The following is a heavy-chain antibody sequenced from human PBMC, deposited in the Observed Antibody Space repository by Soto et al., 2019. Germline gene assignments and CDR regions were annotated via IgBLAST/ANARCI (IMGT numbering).Heavy chain of an antibody. CDR3: ARAPDSSGYKVGGWFDP. V-gene: IGHV4-31*03. Sequence: SESLSLTCTVSGGSISSGGYYWSWIRQHPGKGLEWIGYIYYSGSTYYNPSLKSRVTISVDTSKNQFSLKLSSVTAADTAVYYCARAPDSSGYKVGGWFDPWGQGTLVTVSS. CDR1: GGSISSGGYY. D-gene: IGHD3-22*01. J-gene: IGHJ5*02. CDR2: IYYSGST.